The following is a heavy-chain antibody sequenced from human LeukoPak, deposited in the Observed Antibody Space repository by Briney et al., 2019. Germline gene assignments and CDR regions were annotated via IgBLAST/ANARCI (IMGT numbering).Heavy chain of an antibody. CDR2: IYGSGIST. Sequence: GGSLRLSCAASGFTFSTYAMSWVRQAPGKGLEWVSSIYGSGISTYYADSVKGRFTISRDNSKNTLYLQINSLRAEDTAVYYCAKDLGISGWSFDYWRQRTLVPVPS. J-gene: IGHJ4*02. V-gene: IGHV3-23*05. CDR3: AKDLGISGWSFDY. CDR1: GFTFSTYA. D-gene: IGHD3-10*01.